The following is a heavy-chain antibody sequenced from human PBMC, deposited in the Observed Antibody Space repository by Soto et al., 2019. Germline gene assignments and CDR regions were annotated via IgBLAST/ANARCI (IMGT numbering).Heavy chain of an antibody. CDR2: IYYSGST. Sequence: QVQLQESGPGLVKPSQTLSLTCTVSGGSISSGGYYWSWIRQHPGKGLEWIGYIYYSGSTYYNPSLKSRVTISVDTSKNQFSLKLSSVTAADTAVYYCAGIVSPGGYYNWFDPWGQGTLVTVSS. V-gene: IGHV4-31*03. CDR1: GGSISSGGYY. D-gene: IGHD3-3*01. CDR3: AGIVSPGGYYNWFDP. J-gene: IGHJ5*02.